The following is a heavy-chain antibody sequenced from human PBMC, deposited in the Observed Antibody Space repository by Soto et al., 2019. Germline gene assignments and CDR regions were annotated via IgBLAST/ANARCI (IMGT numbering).Heavy chain of an antibody. D-gene: IGHD2-15*01. Sequence: QMTLRESGPTLVQPTQTLTLTCTLSGVSLTTSGVGVGWIRQPPVKALEWLALIYWDDDKRFSPSLKSRLAITRDTSKNQVVMTMTDMAPVDTAIYSCAHRQRTVVVGAPFDLWGQGSQVTVSS. CDR3: AHRQRTVVVGAPFDL. CDR2: IYWDDDK. J-gene: IGHJ4*02. V-gene: IGHV2-5*02. CDR1: GVSLTTSGVG.